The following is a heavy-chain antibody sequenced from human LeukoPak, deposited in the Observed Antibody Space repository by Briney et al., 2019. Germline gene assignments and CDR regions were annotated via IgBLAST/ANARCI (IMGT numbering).Heavy chain of an antibody. V-gene: IGHV4-38-2*02. J-gene: IGHJ2*01. CDR1: GCSISSGYY. CDR2: IYGSGKT. Sequence: PSETLSLTCTVSGCSISSGYYWGWIRQPPGKGLEWIGSIYGSGKTYYNPSLKSRATISLDTSKNQFSLNLSSVAAADTAVYYCARVTGRAATVEAPLWYFDLWGRGILVTASS. CDR3: ARVTGRAATVEAPLWYFDL. D-gene: IGHD4-23*01.